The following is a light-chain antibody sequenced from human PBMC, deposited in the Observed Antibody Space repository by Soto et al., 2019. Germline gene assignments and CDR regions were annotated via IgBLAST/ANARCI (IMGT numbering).Light chain of an antibody. CDR3: SSYAGSNNVV. J-gene: IGLJ2*01. CDR2: DVS. CDR1: SSDVGGYNY. Sequence: QSALTQPPSASGSPGQSVTISCTGTSSDVGGYNYVSWYQQHPGKAPKLILYDVSKRPSGIPDRFSGSKSGNTASLTVSGLRAEDEADYYCSSYAGSNNVVFGGGTKLTVL. V-gene: IGLV2-8*01.